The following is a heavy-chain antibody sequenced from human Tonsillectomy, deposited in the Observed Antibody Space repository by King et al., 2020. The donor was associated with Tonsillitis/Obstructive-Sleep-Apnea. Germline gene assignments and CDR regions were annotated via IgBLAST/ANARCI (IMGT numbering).Heavy chain of an antibody. D-gene: IGHD3-10*01. CDR3: ARGHYYGSGSFPFDY. V-gene: IGHV3-53*01. J-gene: IGHJ4*02. CDR1: GFTVSSNY. Sequence: VQLVESGGGLIQPGGSLRLSCAASGFTVSSNYMSWVRQAPGKGLEWVSVIYSVGSTYYADSVKGRFTISRDNSKKTLYLQMNSLRAEDTAVYYCARGHYYGSGSFPFDYWGQGTLVTVSS. CDR2: IYSVGST.